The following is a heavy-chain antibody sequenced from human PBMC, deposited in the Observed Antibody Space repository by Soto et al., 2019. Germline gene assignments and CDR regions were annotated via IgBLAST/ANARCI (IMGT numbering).Heavy chain of an antibody. V-gene: IGHV3-30-3*01. CDR1: GFTFSNYA. CDR2: ISYDGNNK. Sequence: QVQLVESGGGVVQPGRSLRLSCAASGFTFSNYAMYWVRQAPGKGLEWVAVISYDGNNKYYADSVKGRFTISRDNSKNTLYLQMNSRRAEDTAVYYCARAGWDGGTCYTLVGLRYGMDVWGQGTTVTVSS. J-gene: IGHJ6*02. D-gene: IGHD2-15*01. CDR3: ARAGWDGGTCYTLVGLRYGMDV.